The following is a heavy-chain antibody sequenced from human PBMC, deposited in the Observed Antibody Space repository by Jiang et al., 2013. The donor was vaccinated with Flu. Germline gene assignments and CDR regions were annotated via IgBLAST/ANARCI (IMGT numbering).Heavy chain of an antibody. Sequence: SSVKVSCTTSGGNFINYAITWVRQAGPGQGLEWMGRIIPLTRVSKYAQTLEGRITMTADKSTSTAYMELTGLTSDDTAIYYCARAQRGRHGASCYPGVDLLSTWGQGT. J-gene: IGHJ5*02. CDR1: GGNFINYA. D-gene: IGHD2-2*01. CDR2: IIPLTRVS. V-gene: IGHV1-69*04. CDR3: ARAQRGRHGASCYPGVDLLST.